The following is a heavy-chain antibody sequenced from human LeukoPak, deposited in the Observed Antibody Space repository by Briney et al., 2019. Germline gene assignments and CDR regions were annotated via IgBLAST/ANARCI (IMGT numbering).Heavy chain of an antibody. CDR1: GYTFTSYD. D-gene: IGHD6-13*01. J-gene: IGHJ4*02. V-gene: IGHV1-18*01. CDR3: ARVPIPSYSSSWYQPFDY. CDR2: ISAYNGNT. Sequence: GASVKVSFKASGYTFTSYDISWVRQAPGQGLEWMGWISAYNGNTNYAQKLQGRVTMTTDTSTSTAYMELRSLRSDDSAVYFCARVPIPSYSSSWYQPFDYWGQGTLVTVSS.